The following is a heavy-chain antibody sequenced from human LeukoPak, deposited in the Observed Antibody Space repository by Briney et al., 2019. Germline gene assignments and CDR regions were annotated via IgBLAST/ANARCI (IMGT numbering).Heavy chain of an antibody. V-gene: IGHV3-7*01. CDR1: GFTFSSYW. D-gene: IGHD3-3*01. Sequence: GGSLRLSCAASGFTFSSYWMSWVRQAPGKGLEWVANIKQDGSEKYYVDSVKGRFTISRDNAKNSLYLQMNSLRAEDTAVYYCAREYDDFWSGYLYYYYYYMDVWGKGTTVTVSS. CDR2: IKQDGSEK. CDR3: AREYDDFWSGYLYYYYYYMDV. J-gene: IGHJ6*03.